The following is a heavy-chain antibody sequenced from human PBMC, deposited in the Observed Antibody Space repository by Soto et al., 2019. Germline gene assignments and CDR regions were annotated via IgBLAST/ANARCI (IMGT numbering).Heavy chain of an antibody. CDR1: GFTFNTYG. CDR2: ISYDGNKK. CDR3: ARSIAVAGLDY. D-gene: IGHD6-19*01. J-gene: IGHJ4*02. Sequence: GGSLRLSCAASGFTFNTYGMHWVRQAPGKGLEWVAVISYDGNKKLYGDSVKGRFSISRDTSKNTVYLQMNSLRPEDTAVYYCARSIAVAGLDYWGQGTLVTVSS. V-gene: IGHV3-30*03.